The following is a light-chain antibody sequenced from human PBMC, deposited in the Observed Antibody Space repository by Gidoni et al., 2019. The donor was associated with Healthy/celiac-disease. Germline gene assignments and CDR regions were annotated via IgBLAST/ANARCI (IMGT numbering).Light chain of an antibody. CDR2: AAS. J-gene: IGKJ2*01. CDR1: QSISSY. CDR3: QQSYSILGYT. V-gene: IGKV1-39*01. Sequence: DIQMTQSPSSLSASVGDRVTITCRASQSISSYLNWYQQKPGKAPKLLIYAASTLQSGVPSRFSGSGSGTDFTLTISSLQPEDFATYYCQQSYSILGYTFGQXTNLEIK.